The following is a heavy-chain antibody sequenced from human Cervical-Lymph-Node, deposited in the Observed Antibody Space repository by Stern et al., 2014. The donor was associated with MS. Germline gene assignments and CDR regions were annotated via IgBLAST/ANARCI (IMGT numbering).Heavy chain of an antibody. CDR1: GGTFSNYV. J-gene: IGHJ1*01. Sequence: MQLVESGAEMRKPGSSVWVSCKASGGTFSNYVISWVRQAPGQGPEWMGRIFPMRGSTNYAQNFQGRISISADKSTSTAYLELSSLRPEDTAIYYCAGAAAIGSAAMAYWGQGTLVTVSS. D-gene: IGHD5-18*01. CDR3: AGAAAIGSAAMAY. CDR2: IFPMRGST. V-gene: IGHV1-69*09.